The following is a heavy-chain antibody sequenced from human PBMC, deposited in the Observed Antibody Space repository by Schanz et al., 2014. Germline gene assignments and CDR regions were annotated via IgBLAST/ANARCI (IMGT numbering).Heavy chain of an antibody. CDR1: GFSFTTYA. V-gene: IGHV3-23*04. J-gene: IGHJ3*02. CDR2: ISSGGGST. Sequence: EVQLVESGGGLVQPGGFLRLSCASSGFSFTTYAMSWVRQAPGKGLEWVSSISSGGGSTYYADSVKGRFTISRDNSKNTLYLQMNGLRAEDTAVYYCARVALPGYSSPRDAFDIWGQGTMVTVSS. CDR3: ARVALPGYSSPRDAFDI. D-gene: IGHD5-18*01.